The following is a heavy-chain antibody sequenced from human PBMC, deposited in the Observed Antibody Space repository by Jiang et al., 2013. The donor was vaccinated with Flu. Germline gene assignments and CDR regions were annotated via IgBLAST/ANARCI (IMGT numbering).Heavy chain of an antibody. Sequence: SVKISCKGSGYIFSRNWIAWVRQLPGKGLEWMGVIYPGDSETRYSPSFEGQVTISVDKSISTVYVQWTSLKASDTAIYYCARLPVEYYYESTGYYDYWGQGTLVTVSS. V-gene: IGHV5-51*01. D-gene: IGHD3-22*01. CDR3: ARLPVEYYYESTGYYDY. J-gene: IGHJ4*02. CDR1: GYIFSRNW. CDR2: IYPGDSET.